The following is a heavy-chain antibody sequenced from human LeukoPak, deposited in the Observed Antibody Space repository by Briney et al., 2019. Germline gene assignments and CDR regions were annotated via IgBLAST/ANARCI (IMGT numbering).Heavy chain of an antibody. J-gene: IGHJ3*02. CDR2: ISYDGSNK. Sequence: GGSLRLSCAASGFTFSSYGMPWVRQAPGKGLEWVAVISYDGSNKYYADSVKGRFTISRDNSKNTLYLQMNSLRAEDTAVYYCAKSYCSSTSCYDAFDIWGQGTMVTVSS. CDR1: GFTFSSYG. CDR3: AKSYCSSTSCYDAFDI. V-gene: IGHV3-30*18. D-gene: IGHD2-2*01.